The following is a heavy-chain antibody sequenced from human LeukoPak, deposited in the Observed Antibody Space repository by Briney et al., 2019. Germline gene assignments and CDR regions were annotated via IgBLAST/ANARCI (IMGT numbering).Heavy chain of an antibody. Sequence: PGRSLRLSCAASGFTFSSYGIHWVRQAPGKGLEWVANIKQDGREKYYVDSVKGRVTISRDNAKNSLYLQMNSLRAEDTAVYYCARVFGAGYFDYWGQGTLVTVSS. J-gene: IGHJ4*02. V-gene: IGHV3-7*01. D-gene: IGHD4/OR15-4a*01. CDR3: ARVFGAGYFDY. CDR2: IKQDGREK. CDR1: GFTFSSYG.